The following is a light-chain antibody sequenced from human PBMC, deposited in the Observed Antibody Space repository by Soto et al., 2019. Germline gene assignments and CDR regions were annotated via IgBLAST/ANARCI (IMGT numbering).Light chain of an antibody. V-gene: IGKV1-39*01. J-gene: IGKJ4*01. CDR1: QKIYTY. Sequence: DIQLTQSPSSLSASVGDRVTISCRASQKIYTYVHWYQLKPGKAPKLLIFASSTLQSGVPSRLSGSGSGADFSLTISSLQPEDFATSYCQQSYSNILSFGGGTRVEL. CDR2: ASS. CDR3: QQSYSNILS.